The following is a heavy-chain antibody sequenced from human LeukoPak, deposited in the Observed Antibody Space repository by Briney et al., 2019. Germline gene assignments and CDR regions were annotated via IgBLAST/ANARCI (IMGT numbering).Heavy chain of an antibody. CDR1: GYTFTSYG. CDR3: ALLGYCSSTSCPDY. D-gene: IGHD2-2*01. J-gene: IGHJ4*02. Sequence: EASVKVSCKASGYTFTSYGISWVRQAPGQGLEWMGWISAYNGNTNYAQKLQGRVTMTTDTSTSTAYMELRSLRSDDTAVYYCALLGYCSSTSCPDYWGQGTLVTVSS. V-gene: IGHV1-18*01. CDR2: ISAYNGNT.